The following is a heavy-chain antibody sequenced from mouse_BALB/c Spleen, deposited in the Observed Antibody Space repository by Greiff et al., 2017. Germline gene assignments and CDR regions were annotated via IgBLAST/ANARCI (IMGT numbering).Heavy chain of an antibody. CDR3: AREEGYDAGFAY. V-gene: IGHV1-66*01. CDR2: IFPGSGNT. J-gene: IGHJ3*01. CDR1: GYSFTSYY. D-gene: IGHD2-2*01. Sequence: QVQLQQSGPELVKPGASVKISCKASGYSFTSYYIHWVKQRPGQGLEWIGWIFPGSGNTKYNEKFKGKATLTADTSSSTAYMQLSSLTSEDSAVYFCAREEGYDAGFAYWGQGTLVTVSA.